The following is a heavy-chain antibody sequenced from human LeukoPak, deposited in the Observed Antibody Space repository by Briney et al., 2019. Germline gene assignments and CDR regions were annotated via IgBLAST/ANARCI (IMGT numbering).Heavy chain of an antibody. V-gene: IGHV1-8*03. CDR1: GYTFTSYD. CDR3: ARGLRFLEWLVY. CDR2: MNPNSGNI. D-gene: IGHD3-3*01. J-gene: IGHJ4*02. Sequence: ASVKVSCKASGYTFTSYDINWVRQAPGQGLEWMGWMNPNSGNIDYAQRFQGRVTITTDTSITTAYMELSSLRSEDTAVYYCARGLRFLEWLVYWGQGTLVTVSS.